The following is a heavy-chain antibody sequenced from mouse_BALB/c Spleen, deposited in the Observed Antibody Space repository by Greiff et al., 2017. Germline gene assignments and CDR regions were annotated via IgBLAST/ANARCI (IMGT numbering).Heavy chain of an antibody. J-gene: IGHJ1*01. Sequence: EVMLVESGGGLVKPGGSLKLSCAASGFAFSSYDMSWVRQTPEKRLEWVAYISSGGGSTYYPDTVKGRFTISRDNAKNTLYLQMSSLKSEDTAMYYCARHPLSYWYFDVWGAGTTVTVSS. CDR2: ISSGGGST. D-gene: IGHD6-1*01. CDR3: ARHPLSYWYFDV. V-gene: IGHV5-12-1*01. CDR1: GFAFSSYD.